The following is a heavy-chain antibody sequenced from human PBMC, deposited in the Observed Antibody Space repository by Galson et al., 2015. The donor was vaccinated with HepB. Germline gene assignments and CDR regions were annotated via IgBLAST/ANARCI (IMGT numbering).Heavy chain of an antibody. D-gene: IGHD2-15*01. CDR3: ARGALVAVVGWTQNNWFDT. CDR2: ISPYNRDT. V-gene: IGHV1-18*01. Sequence: SVKVSCKGSGYTFSTYSITWVRQAPGHGLEWMGWISPYNRDTTYARKFQGRVTMTTDTFTSTAYMELRSLRSDDTAMYYCARGALVAVVGWTQNNWFDTWGQGSLVTVSS. J-gene: IGHJ5*02. CDR1: GYTFSTYS.